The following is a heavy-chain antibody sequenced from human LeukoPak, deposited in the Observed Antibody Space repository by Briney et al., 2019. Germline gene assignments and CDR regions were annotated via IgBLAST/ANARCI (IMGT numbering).Heavy chain of an antibody. V-gene: IGHV1-18*01. CDR1: GYTFTSYG. Sequence: EASVKVSCKASGYTFTSYGISWVRQAPGQGLEWMGWISVYNGETSYARKFQGRVTMTTDTSTSTAYMELRSLRSDDTAVYYCARVIIAAARRFDPWGQGTLVTVSS. CDR2: ISVYNGET. J-gene: IGHJ5*02. D-gene: IGHD6-13*01. CDR3: ARVIIAAARRFDP.